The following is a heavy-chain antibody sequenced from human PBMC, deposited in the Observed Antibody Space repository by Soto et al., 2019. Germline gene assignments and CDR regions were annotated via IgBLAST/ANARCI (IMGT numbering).Heavy chain of an antibody. CDR2: ISGSGGST. J-gene: IGHJ6*03. D-gene: IGHD2-2*01. CDR3: AKDSTHIVVVPAAKVYYYYYMDV. Sequence: GGSLRLSCAASGFTFSSYAMSWVRQAPGKGLEWVSAISGSGGSTYYADSVKGRFTISRDNSKNTLYLQMNSLRAEDTAVYYCAKDSTHIVVVPAAKVYYYYYMDVWGKGTTVTVSS. V-gene: IGHV3-23*01. CDR1: GFTFSSYA.